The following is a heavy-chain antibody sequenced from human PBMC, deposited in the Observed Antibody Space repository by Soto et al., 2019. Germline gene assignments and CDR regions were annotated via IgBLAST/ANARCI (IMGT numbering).Heavy chain of an antibody. Sequence: GGSLRLSCAASGFTFDDYAMQWVRQAPGKGLEWVSLIDWDGGTTYYADSVKGRFTISRDNSKNSLYLQMNSLRPEDTAFYYCAKGGGYSYGLMNYWGQGTLVTVSS. CDR2: IDWDGGTT. V-gene: IGHV3-43D*04. CDR3: AKGGGYSYGLMNY. CDR1: GFTFDDYA. D-gene: IGHD5-18*01. J-gene: IGHJ4*02.